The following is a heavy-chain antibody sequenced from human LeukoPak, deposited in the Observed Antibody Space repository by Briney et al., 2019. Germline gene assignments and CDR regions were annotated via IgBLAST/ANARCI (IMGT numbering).Heavy chain of an antibody. J-gene: IGHJ4*02. Sequence: PGGSLRLSCAASGFTFSSYWMSWVRQAPGKGLEWVANIKQDGSEKYYVDSVKGRFTISRGNAKNSLYLQMNSLRAEDTAIYYCVRDFRTRLDGYSPPYHFDYWGQGTLVTVSS. CDR2: IKQDGSEK. CDR1: GFTFSSYW. D-gene: IGHD5-24*01. V-gene: IGHV3-7*01. CDR3: VRDFRTRLDGYSPPYHFDY.